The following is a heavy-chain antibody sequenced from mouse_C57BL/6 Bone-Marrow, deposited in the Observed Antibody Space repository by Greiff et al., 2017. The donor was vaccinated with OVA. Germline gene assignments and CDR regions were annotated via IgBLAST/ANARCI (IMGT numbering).Heavy chain of an antibody. CDR1: GYTFTSYW. CDR2: IHPNSGST. D-gene: IGHD2-3*01. V-gene: IGHV1-64*01. CDR3: AGYDGYSAWFAY. J-gene: IGHJ3*01. Sequence: QVQLQQPGAELVKPGASVTLSCKASGYTFTSYWMHWVKQRPGQGLEWIGMIHPNSGSTNYNEKFKSKATLTVDKSSSTAYMQLSSLTSEDSAVYYCAGYDGYSAWFAYWGQGTLVTVSA.